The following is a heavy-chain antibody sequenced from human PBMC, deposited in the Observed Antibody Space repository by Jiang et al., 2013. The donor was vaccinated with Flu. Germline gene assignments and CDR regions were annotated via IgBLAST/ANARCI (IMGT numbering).Heavy chain of an antibody. D-gene: IGHD6-13*01. V-gene: IGHV3-30*18. CDR2: ISYDGSNK. CDR1: GFTFSSYG. CDR3: AKDLGSSSWGDAFDI. Sequence: RLSCAASGFTFSSYGMHWVRQAPGKGLEWVAVISYDGSNKYYADSVKGRFTISRDNSKNTLYLQMNSLRAEDTAVYYCAKDLGSSSWGDAFDIWGQGTMVTVSS. J-gene: IGHJ3*02.